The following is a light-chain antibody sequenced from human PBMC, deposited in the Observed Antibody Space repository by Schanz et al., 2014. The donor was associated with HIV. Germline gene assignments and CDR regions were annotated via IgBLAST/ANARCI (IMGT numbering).Light chain of an antibody. V-gene: IGKV3-15*01. J-gene: IGKJ4*01. CDR2: DTS. CDR3: QYFGNSGGT. CDR1: QSVSSN. Sequence: VMTQSPATLSVSPGERATLSCRASQSVSSNLAWYQQKPGQAPTLLIYDTSARATGLSARFRGSGSGTDFTLTIIRLEPEDFAVYYCQYFGNSGGTFGGGTKVEIK.